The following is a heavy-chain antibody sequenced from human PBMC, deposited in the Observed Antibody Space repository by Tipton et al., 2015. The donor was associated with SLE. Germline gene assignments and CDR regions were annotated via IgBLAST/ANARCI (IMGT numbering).Heavy chain of an antibody. V-gene: IGHV4-59*01. J-gene: IGHJ5*02. CDR1: GGSISSYY. CDR2: IYYSGST. D-gene: IGHD4-17*01. CDR3: ARDSGRRIYGDYGEGWFDP. Sequence: TLSLTCTVSGGSISSYYWSWIRQPPGKGLEWIGYIYYSGSTNYNPSLKSRVTISVDTSENQFSLKLSSVTAADTAVYYCARDSGRRIYGDYGEGWFDPWGQGTLVTVSS.